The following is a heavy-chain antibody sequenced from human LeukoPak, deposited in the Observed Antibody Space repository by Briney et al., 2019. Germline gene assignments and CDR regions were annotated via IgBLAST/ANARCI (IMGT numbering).Heavy chain of an antibody. CDR3: AKGLEMATTLDY. D-gene: IGHD5-24*01. CDR1: GFTFSSYG. Sequence: GGSLRLCCAASGFTFSSYGMHWVRQAPGKGLEWVAFIRYDGSNKYYADSVKGRFTISRDNSKNTLYLQMNSLRAEDTAVYYCAKGLEMATTLDYWGHGTLVTVSS. J-gene: IGHJ4*01. V-gene: IGHV3-30*02. CDR2: IRYDGSNK.